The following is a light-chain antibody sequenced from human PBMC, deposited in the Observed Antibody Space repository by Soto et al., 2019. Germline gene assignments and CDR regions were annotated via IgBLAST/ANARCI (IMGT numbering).Light chain of an antibody. CDR3: QQYSSYPYT. CDR1: QTITNW. Sequence: DIQMTQSPSTLSASVGDRVTITCRASQTITNWLAWYQQKPGRAPKLLIHKASTLESGVPSRLSGSGSGTDFTLTISSLHPDDFATYYCQQYSSYPYTFGQGTKLEIK. J-gene: IGKJ2*01. V-gene: IGKV1-5*03. CDR2: KAS.